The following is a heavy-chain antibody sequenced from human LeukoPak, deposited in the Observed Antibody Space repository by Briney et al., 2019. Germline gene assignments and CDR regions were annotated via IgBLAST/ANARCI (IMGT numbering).Heavy chain of an antibody. CDR2: INHSGST. D-gene: IGHD2-15*01. J-gene: IGHJ6*03. CDR1: GGSISSSSYY. CDR3: ARDKDIPYYYYMDV. V-gene: IGHV4-39*07. Sequence: SETLSLTCTVSGGSISSSSYYWGWIRQPPGKGLEWIGEINHSGSTNYNPSLKSRVTISVDTSKNQFSLKLSSVTAEDTAVYYCARDKDIPYYYYMDVWGKGTTVTVSS.